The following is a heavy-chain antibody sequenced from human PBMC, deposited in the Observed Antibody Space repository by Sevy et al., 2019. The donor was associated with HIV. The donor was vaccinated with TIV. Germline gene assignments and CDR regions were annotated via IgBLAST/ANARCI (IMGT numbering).Heavy chain of an antibody. Sequence: GGSLRLSCAASGFTFSTSAMHWVRQAPGKGLEWVAVVSYDGSSQNYADSVEGRFTISRDDFKKMVYLQMNSLRVEDTAVYYCAEDGGRAWTDFDYWGQGTLVTVSS. CDR3: AEDGGRAWTDFDY. CDR1: GFTFSTSA. J-gene: IGHJ4*02. V-gene: IGHV3-30*04. D-gene: IGHD1-1*01. CDR2: VSYDGSSQ.